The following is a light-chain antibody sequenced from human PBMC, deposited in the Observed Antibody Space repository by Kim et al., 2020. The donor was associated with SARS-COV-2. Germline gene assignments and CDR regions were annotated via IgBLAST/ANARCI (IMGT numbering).Light chain of an antibody. V-gene: IGKV3-11*01. CDR3: QQRSNWPQNT. CDR1: QSVSSY. CDR2: DAS. Sequence: LSPGERATLSGRASQSVSSYLAWYQQKPGQAPRLLIYDASNRATGIPARFSGSGSGTDFTLTISSLEPEDFAVYYCQQRSNWPQNTFGQGTKLEI. J-gene: IGKJ2*01.